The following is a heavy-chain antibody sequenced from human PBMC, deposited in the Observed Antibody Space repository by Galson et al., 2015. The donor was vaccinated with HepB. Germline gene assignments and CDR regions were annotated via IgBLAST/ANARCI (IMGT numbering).Heavy chain of an antibody. D-gene: IGHD5-18*01. J-gene: IGHJ4*02. CDR1: AFAFSGYG. V-gene: IGHV3-30*18. CDR2: ISYDGSNK. Sequence: PLRLSSPAPAFAFSGYGMHWVLEAPGKGLEWVPVISYDGSNKHYADSVKGRFTISRDKSKNTLYLQMSSLRAEDTAVYYCAKVGGEDTAMGGFDYWGQGTLVTVSS. CDR3: AKVGGEDTAMGGFDY.